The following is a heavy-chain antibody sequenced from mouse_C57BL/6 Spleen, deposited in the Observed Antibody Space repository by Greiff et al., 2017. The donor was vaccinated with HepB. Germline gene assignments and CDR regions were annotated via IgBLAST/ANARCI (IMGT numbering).Heavy chain of an antibody. J-gene: IGHJ4*01. D-gene: IGHD2-4*01. CDR1: GFTFTDYY. CDR3: ASPPLYYDYDGYYAMDY. CDR2: IRNKANGYTI. V-gene: IGHV7-3*01. Sequence: EVKLVESGGGLVQPGGSLSLSCAVSGFTFTDYYMSWVRQPPGKALEWLGFIRNKANGYTIEYSASVKGRFTISRDNSQSILYLHMNALRAEDSATYYCASPPLYYDYDGYYAMDYWGQGTSVTVSS.